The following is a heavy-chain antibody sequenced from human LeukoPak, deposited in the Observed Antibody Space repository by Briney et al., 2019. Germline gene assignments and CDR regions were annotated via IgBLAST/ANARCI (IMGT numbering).Heavy chain of an antibody. V-gene: IGHV4-61*02. CDR1: GGSISSADHY. Sequence: SETLSLTCTVSGGSISSADHYWNWIRQPAGKGLQWIGRIYTSGTSNYNPSLESRVTISMDTSQNQFSLTLTSVTAADTAVYYCARRQLGLEHPYYYYYMDVWGKGTTVTVSS. J-gene: IGHJ6*03. CDR3: ARRQLGLEHPYYYYYMDV. CDR2: IYTSGTS. D-gene: IGHD1-1*01.